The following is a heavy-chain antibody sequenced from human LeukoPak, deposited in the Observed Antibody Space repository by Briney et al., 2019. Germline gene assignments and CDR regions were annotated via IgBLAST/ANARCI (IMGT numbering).Heavy chain of an antibody. Sequence: SETLSLTCAVYGGSFSGYYWSWIRQPPGKGLEWIGEISHSGSTNYNPSLKSRVTISVDTSKNQFSLKLSSVTAADTAVYYCARGRGSSSWIVRYFDLWGRGTLVTVSS. CDR3: ARGRGSSSWIVRYFDL. D-gene: IGHD6-13*01. J-gene: IGHJ2*01. V-gene: IGHV4-34*01. CDR1: GGSFSGYY. CDR2: ISHSGST.